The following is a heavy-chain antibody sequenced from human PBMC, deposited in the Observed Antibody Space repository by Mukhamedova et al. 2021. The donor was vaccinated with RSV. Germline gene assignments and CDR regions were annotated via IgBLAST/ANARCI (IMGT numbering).Heavy chain of an antibody. V-gene: IGHV3-48*03. CDR3: ATARVVGDYHDY. CDR2: ISSSGSTI. J-gene: IGHJ4*02. Sequence: QAPGKGLEWVSYISSSGSTIYNADSVKGRFTISRDNAKNSLYLQMNSLRAEDTAVYYCATARVVGDYHDYWGQGTLVTVPP. D-gene: IGHD3-16*02.